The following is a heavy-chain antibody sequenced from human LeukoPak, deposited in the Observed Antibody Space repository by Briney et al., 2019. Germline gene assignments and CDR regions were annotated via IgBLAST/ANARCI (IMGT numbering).Heavy chain of an antibody. CDR3: ARADGAEPGFFDY. CDR1: GGSFSGHY. D-gene: IGHD4-17*01. Sequence: SETLSLTCAVYGGSFSGHYWSWIRQPPGKGLEWIGEINHSGSTNYNPSLKSRVTISVDTSKNQFSLKLSSVTAADTAVYYCARADGAEPGFFDYWGQGTLVTVSS. V-gene: IGHV4-34*01. CDR2: INHSGST. J-gene: IGHJ4*02.